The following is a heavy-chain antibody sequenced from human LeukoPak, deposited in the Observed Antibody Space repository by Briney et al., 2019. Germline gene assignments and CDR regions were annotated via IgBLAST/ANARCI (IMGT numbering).Heavy chain of an antibody. Sequence: PGGSLRLSCAASGFTFSNAWMSWVRQPPGKGLEWIGEIYHSGSTNYNPSLKSRVTISVDKSKNQFSLKLSSVTAADTAVYYCARSRYSSSWYERVRYYYYMDVWGKGTTVTVSS. D-gene: IGHD6-13*01. V-gene: IGHV4-4*02. CDR1: GFTFSNAW. CDR3: ARSRYSSSWYERVRYYYYMDV. CDR2: IYHSGST. J-gene: IGHJ6*03.